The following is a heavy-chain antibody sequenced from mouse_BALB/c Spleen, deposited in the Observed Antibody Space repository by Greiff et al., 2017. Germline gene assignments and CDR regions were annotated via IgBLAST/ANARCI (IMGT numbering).Heavy chain of an antibody. CDR1: GFTFSSYT. CDR2: ISSGGSYT. Sequence: EVQLVESGGGLVKPGGSLKLSCAASGFTFSSYTMSWVRQTPEKRLEWVATISSGGSYTYYPDSVKGRFTISRDNAKNTLYLQMSSLKSEDTAMYYCTRDPTMITGYWYFDCWGAGTTVTVSA. J-gene: IGHJ1*01. CDR3: TRDPTMITGYWYFDC. D-gene: IGHD2-4*01. V-gene: IGHV5-6-4*01.